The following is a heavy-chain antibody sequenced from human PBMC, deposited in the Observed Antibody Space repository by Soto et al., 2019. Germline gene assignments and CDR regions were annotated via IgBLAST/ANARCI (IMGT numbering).Heavy chain of an antibody. CDR3: AKDHDEDFGYDLDYFDY. CDR1: GFTFSSYS. D-gene: IGHD5-12*01. J-gene: IGHJ4*02. CDR2: ISWSSVTF. Sequence: PGGSLRLSCAASGFTFSSYSMNWVRQAPGEGLEWVSGISWSSVTFDYADSVKGRFTISRDNAKNSLYLQMNSLRAEDTAFYYCAKDHDEDFGYDLDYFDYWGQGTLVTVSS. V-gene: IGHV3-48*04.